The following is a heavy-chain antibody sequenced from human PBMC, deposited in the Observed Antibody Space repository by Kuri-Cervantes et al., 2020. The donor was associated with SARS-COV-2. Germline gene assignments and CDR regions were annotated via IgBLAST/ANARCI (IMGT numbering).Heavy chain of an antibody. CDR1: GFTFDDYA. CDR2: ISWNSGSI. V-gene: IGHV3-9*01. CDR3: AKDSITIFGVVIAQEYFQH. J-gene: IGHJ1*01. D-gene: IGHD3-3*01. Sequence: GGSLRLSCAASGFTFDDYAMHWVRQAPGKGLEWVSGISWNSGSIGCADSVKGRFTISRDNSKNTLYLQMNSLRAEDTAVYYCAKDSITIFGVVIAQEYFQHWGQGTLVTVSS.